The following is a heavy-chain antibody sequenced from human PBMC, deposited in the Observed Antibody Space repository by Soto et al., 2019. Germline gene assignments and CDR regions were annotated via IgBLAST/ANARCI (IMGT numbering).Heavy chain of an antibody. CDR1: GIDFSNTW. CDR3: TTDGRYAQYV. J-gene: IGHJ6*02. CDR2: INSDGTTT. V-gene: IGHV3-74*01. D-gene: IGHD2-2*01. Sequence: EVQLEVSGGGLVQPGGSLRLSCAVSGIDFSNTWMHWVRQVPGKGLVWVAYINSDGTTTTYADSVRGRFTISRDNAKNTVYLQMNSLRADDTALYYCTTDGRYAQYVWGQGTAVTVSS.